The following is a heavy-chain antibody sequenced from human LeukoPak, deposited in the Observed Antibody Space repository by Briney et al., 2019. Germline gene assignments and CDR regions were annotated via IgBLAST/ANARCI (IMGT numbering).Heavy chain of an antibody. CDR3: ARDPGSSSRYGLFDY. CDR1: GYTFTGYY. CDR2: INPNSGGT. J-gene: IGHJ4*02. V-gene: IGHV1-2*02. D-gene: IGHD6-13*01. Sequence: GASVKVSCKASGYTFTGYYMHWVRQAPGQGLEWMGWINPNSGGTNYAQKFQGRVTMTRDTSISTAYMELSRLRSDDTAVYYCARDPGSSSRYGLFDYWGQGTLVTVSS.